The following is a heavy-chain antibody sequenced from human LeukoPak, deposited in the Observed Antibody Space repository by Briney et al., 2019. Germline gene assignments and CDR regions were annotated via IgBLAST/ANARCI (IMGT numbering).Heavy chain of an antibody. CDR2: FSAYNGNT. Sequence: ASVKVSCKASGYTVTSYGISWLRQAPGQALEWVGWFSAYNGNTNYAQKLQGRVTMTTDTSTSTAYMELRSLRSDDTAVYYCARGEVRGYSSGWPYYMDVWGKGTTVTVSS. J-gene: IGHJ6*03. V-gene: IGHV1-18*01. CDR1: GYTVTSYG. D-gene: IGHD6-19*01. CDR3: ARGEVRGYSSGWPYYMDV.